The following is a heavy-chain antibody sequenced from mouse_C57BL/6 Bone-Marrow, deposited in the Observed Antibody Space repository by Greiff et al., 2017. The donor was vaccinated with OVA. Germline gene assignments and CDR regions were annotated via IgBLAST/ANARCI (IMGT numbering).Heavy chain of an antibody. D-gene: IGHD1-1*01. J-gene: IGHJ1*03. CDR2: IDPSDSET. CDR3: ARGGVYYYVVPWYFDV. CDR1: GYTFTSYW. V-gene: IGHV1-52*01. Sequence: QVQLQQPGAELVRPGSSVKLSCKASGYTFTSYWMHWVKQRPIQGLEWIGNIDPSDSETHYNQKFKDKATLTVDKSSSTAYMQLSSLTSEDSAVYYCARGGVYYYVVPWYFDVWGTGTTVTVSS.